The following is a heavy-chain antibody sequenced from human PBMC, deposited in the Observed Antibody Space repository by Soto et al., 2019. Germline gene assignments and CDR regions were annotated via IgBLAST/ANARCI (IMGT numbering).Heavy chain of an antibody. CDR3: AKNTKSGSYPVDK. V-gene: IGHV3-23*01. D-gene: IGHD3-16*02. CDR1: GFTFPAFA. CDR2: VGRDGQDT. Sequence: EVQLSESGGGLVQPGESLRLSCVASGFTFPAFALTWVRQAPGKGLEWVASVGRDGQDTHYAVSVAGRFTISRDNSENMVYLHMSSLRAEDTAVYFCAKNTKSGSYPVDKWGQGTLVTVSS. J-gene: IGHJ4*02.